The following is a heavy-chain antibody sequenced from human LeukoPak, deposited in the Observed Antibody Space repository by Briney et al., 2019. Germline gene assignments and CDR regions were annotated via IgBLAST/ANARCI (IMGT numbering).Heavy chain of an antibody. J-gene: IGHJ3*02. V-gene: IGHV4-4*07. Sequence: SETLSLTCTVSGGSISSYYWSWIRQPAGKGLEWIGRIYTSGSTNYNPSLKSRVTMSVDTSKNQFSLKLSSVTAADTAVYYCARVVVAATDDAFDIWGQGTMVTVSS. D-gene: IGHD2-15*01. CDR1: GGSISSYY. CDR3: ARVVVAATDDAFDI. CDR2: IYTSGST.